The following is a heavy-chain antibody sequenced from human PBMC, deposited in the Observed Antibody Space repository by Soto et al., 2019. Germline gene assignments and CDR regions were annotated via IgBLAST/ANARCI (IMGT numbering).Heavy chain of an antibody. CDR3: TRYGSGSDYRDPFDY. CDR1: GFRFGAHS. CDR2: ISHSSDTI. J-gene: IGHJ4*02. D-gene: IGHD3-10*01. Sequence: VQLVQSRGGLVQPGGSLRISCGASGFRFGAHSMNWVRQASGKRLEWISYISHSSDTIYYADSVKGRFIISRDNDKSTLYLQMNSLRHEDTAVYYCTRYGSGSDYRDPFDYWGQGTLVTVSS. V-gene: IGHV3-48*02.